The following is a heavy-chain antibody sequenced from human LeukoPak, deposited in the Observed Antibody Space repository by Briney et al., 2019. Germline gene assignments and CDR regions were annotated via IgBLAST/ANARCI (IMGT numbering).Heavy chain of an antibody. J-gene: IGHJ4*02. Sequence: ASVKVSCKASGYTFTGYYMHRVRQAPGQGLEWMGRINPNSGGTNYAQKFQGRVTMTRDTSISTAYMELSRLRSDDTAVYYCARDQVIVVPPGYYFDYWGQGTLVTVSS. CDR3: ARDQVIVVPPGYYFDY. D-gene: IGHD3-22*01. V-gene: IGHV1-2*06. CDR2: INPNSGGT. CDR1: GYTFTGYY.